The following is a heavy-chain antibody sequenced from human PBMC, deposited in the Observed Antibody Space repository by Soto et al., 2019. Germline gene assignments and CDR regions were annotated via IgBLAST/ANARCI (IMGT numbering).Heavy chain of an antibody. CDR2: INHSGST. Sequence: SATPSLTCAVYGGCFSGYYWSWIRPPPGKGLEWIGEINHSGSTNYNPSLKSRFTISGDTSKNQFSLKLSSVTAADTAVYYCARGRRMYYYDSSGYLDYWGQGTLVTVSS. J-gene: IGHJ4*02. D-gene: IGHD3-22*01. V-gene: IGHV4-34*01. CDR1: GGCFSGYY. CDR3: ARGRRMYYYDSSGYLDY.